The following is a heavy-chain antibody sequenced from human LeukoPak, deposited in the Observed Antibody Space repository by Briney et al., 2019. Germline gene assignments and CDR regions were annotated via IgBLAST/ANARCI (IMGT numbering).Heavy chain of an antibody. J-gene: IGHJ6*03. Sequence: ASVKVSCKASGYTFTSYAMNWVRQAPGRGLEWMGWINTNTGNPTYAQGFTGQFVFSLETSVSTAYLQISSLKAEDTAVYYCARGRGSSARLGYSYFYIDVWGKGTTVTVSS. V-gene: IGHV7-4-1*02. D-gene: IGHD1-26*01. CDR1: GYTFTSYA. CDR3: ARGRGSSARLGYSYFYIDV. CDR2: INTNTGNP.